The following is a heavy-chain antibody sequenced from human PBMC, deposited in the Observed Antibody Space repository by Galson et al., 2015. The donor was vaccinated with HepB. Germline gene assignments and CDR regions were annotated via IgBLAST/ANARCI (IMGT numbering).Heavy chain of an antibody. D-gene: IGHD3-16*01. CDR2: INGDGSVT. J-gene: IGHJ4*02. Sequence: SLRLSCAASGFTFSSYGMHWVRQAPGKGLVWVSRINGDGSVTTYADSVKGRFTISRDNAKNTLYLQMNSLRAEDVAVYYCARGPSGGGTDYWGQGTLVTVSS. CDR3: ARGPSGGGTDY. V-gene: IGHV3-74*01. CDR1: GFTFSSYG.